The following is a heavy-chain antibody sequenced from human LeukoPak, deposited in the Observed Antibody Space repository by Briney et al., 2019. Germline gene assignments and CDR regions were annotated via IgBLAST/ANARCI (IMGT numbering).Heavy chain of an antibody. CDR2: IYYSGST. CDR3: ARGPDSPSYYYYMDV. Sequence: SETLSLTCTVSGGSISSYYWSWTRQPPGKGLEWIGYIYYSGSTNYNPSLKSRVTISVDTSKNQFSLKLSSVTAADTAVYYCARGPDSPSYYYYMDVWGKGTTVTVSS. V-gene: IGHV4-59*08. CDR1: GGSISSYY. D-gene: IGHD3-10*01. J-gene: IGHJ6*03.